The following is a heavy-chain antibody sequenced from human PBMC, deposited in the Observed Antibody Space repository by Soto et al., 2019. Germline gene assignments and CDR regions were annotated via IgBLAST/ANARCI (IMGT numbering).Heavy chain of an antibody. CDR2: ISGSGGTI. D-gene: IGHD6-19*01. V-gene: IGHV3-48*02. CDR1: GFTLSSYS. J-gene: IGHJ4*02. CDR3: ARETGLRSSGWSYYFDF. Sequence: EVQLVESGGGLVQPGGSLRLSCAASGFTLSSYSMHWVRQAPGKGLEWVSYISGSGGTIYYADSVKGRFTISRDNAKNSPSVQMNSLRDEDPAVYFCARETGLRSSGWSYYFDFWGQGTLVTVSS.